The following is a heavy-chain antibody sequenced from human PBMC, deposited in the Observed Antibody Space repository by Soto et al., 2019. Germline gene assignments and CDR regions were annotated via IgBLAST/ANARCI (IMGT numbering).Heavy chain of an antibody. CDR3: ARVRAEGYSSGWSAF. Sequence: QVQLVQSGAEVKKPGSSVKVSCKASGGTFSSYTISWVRQAPGQGLEWRGRIIPILGIANYAQKFQGRVTITADKSTSTAYMELSSLTPGDTAVYYCARVRAEGYSSGWSAFWCQGPLVTVSS. J-gene: IGHJ4*02. V-gene: IGHV1-69*02. CDR1: GGTFSSYT. CDR2: IIPILGIA. D-gene: IGHD6-19*01.